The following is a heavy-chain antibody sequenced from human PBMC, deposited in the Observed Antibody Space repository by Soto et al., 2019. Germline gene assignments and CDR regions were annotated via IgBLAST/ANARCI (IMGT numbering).Heavy chain of an antibody. CDR2: INGYNGNT. CDR3: ARHLPPYAMSNNFDY. CDR1: GYTFTSFG. Sequence: QVQLMQSGAEVKKPGASVKVSCKASGYTFTSFGITWVRQAPGQGLEWMGWINGYNGNTNYAQKLQGRGTMTADTSTRTVYMDLRSLGSDDTAVYYCARHLPPYAMSNNFDYWGHGTLVTVSS. J-gene: IGHJ4*01. D-gene: IGHD7-27*01. V-gene: IGHV1-18*01.